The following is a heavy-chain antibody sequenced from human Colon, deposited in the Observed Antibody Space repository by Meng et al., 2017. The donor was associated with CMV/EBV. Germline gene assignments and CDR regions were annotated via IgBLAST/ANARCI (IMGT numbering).Heavy chain of an antibody. CDR1: GFTFSSYG. Sequence: GESLKISCAASGFTFSSYGMHWVRQAPGKGLEWVAVIWYDGSNKYYADSVKGRFTISRDNSKNTLYLQMNSLRADDTAVYYCVRVGDYPGGYFDYWGLGTLVTVSS. V-gene: IGHV3-33*01. D-gene: IGHD4-17*01. J-gene: IGHJ4*02. CDR2: IWYDGSNK. CDR3: VRVGDYPGGYFDY.